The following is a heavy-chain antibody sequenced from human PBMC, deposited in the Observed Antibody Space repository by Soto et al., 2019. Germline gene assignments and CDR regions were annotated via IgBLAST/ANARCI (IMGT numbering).Heavy chain of an antibody. Sequence: KASETLSLTCTVTGGSMTTGDQYWTWIRHRPGEGLEWFGYINHRGSLYYNPSLESRVSMSVDTSKNQFSLNLSSVTAADTAVYYCARELPQRQGRNMDVWGQGTTVTVSS. J-gene: IGHJ6*02. CDR2: INHRGSL. D-gene: IGHD1-1*01. CDR3: ARELPQRQGRNMDV. CDR1: GGSMTTGDQY. V-gene: IGHV4-31*02.